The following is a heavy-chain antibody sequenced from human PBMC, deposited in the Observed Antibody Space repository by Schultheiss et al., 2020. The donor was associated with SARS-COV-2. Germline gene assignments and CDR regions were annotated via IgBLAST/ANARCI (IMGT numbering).Heavy chain of an antibody. D-gene: IGHD4-23*01. V-gene: IGHV3-9*01. CDR2: ISWNSGSI. CDR1: GFTFDDYA. J-gene: IGHJ4*02. Sequence: GGSLRLSCAASGFTFDDYAMHWVRQAPGKGLEWVSGISWNSGSIGYADSVKGRFTISRDNSKNTLYLQMNSLRAEDTAVYYCARGYGGDYWGQGTLVTVSS. CDR3: ARGYGGDY.